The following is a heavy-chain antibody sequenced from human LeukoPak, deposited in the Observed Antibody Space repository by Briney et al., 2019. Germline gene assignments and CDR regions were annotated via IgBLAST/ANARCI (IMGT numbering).Heavy chain of an antibody. J-gene: IGHJ4*02. D-gene: IGHD1-7*01. CDR1: GFTFSTYG. Sequence: GGSLRLSCAASGFTFSTYGMHWVRQAPGKGLEWVAVIWYDGSNKYYADSVKGRFTISRDNSKNTLYLQMNRLRAEDTAVYYCAKDRGLEAGTTFSFDYWGQGSLVTVSS. CDR3: AKDRGLEAGTTFSFDY. V-gene: IGHV3-33*06. CDR2: IWYDGSNK.